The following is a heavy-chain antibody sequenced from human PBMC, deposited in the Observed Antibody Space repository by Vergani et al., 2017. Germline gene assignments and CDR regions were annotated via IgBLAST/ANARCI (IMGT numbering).Heavy chain of an antibody. J-gene: IGHJ4*02. CDR3: AKEVTVGPFDY. Sequence: EVQLVESGGGLVQPGRSLRLSCAASGFTFDDYAMHWVRQAPGKGLERVSGISWNSGSIGYADSVKGRFTISRDNAKNSLYLQMNSLRAEDTALYYCAKEVTVGPFDYWGQGTLVTVSS. D-gene: IGHD1-14*01. CDR1: GFTFDDYA. V-gene: IGHV3-9*01. CDR2: ISWNSGSI.